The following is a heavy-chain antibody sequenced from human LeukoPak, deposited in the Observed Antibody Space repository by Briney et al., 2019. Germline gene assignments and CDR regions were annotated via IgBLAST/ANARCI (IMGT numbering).Heavy chain of an antibody. Sequence: SVKVSCKASGGTFSSYAISWVRQAPGQGLEWMGGIIPIFGTANYAQKLQGRVTITADESTSTAYMELSSLRSEDTAVYYCARMGSGYRAYFDYWGQGTLVTVSS. CDR3: ARMGSGYRAYFDY. D-gene: IGHD3-22*01. CDR2: IIPIFGTA. J-gene: IGHJ4*02. V-gene: IGHV1-69*01. CDR1: GGTFSSYA.